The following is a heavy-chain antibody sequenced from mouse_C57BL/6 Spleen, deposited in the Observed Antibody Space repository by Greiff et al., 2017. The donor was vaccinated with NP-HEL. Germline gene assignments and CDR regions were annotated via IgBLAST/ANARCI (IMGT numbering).Heavy chain of an antibody. CDR1: GFNIKDDY. CDR2: IDPENGDT. CDR3: TAPFYYYGSSPFAY. V-gene: IGHV14-4*01. Sequence: EVQLQQSGAELVRPGASVKLSCTASGFNIKDDYMHWVKQRPEQGLEWIGWIDPENGDTEYASKFQGKATIKAETSSNTAYLQLSSLTSEDTAVYYCTAPFYYYGSSPFAYWGQGTLVTVSA. J-gene: IGHJ3*01. D-gene: IGHD1-1*01.